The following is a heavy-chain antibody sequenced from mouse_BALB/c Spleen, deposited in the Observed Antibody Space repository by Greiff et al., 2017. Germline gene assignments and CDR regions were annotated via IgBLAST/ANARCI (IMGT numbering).Heavy chain of an antibody. V-gene: IGHV5-17*02. CDR3: ARGGLYYFDY. J-gene: IGHJ2*01. CDR2: ISSGSSTI. CDR1: GFTFSSFG. Sequence: EVQGVESGGGLVQPGGSRKLSCAASGFTFSSFGMHWVRQAPEKGLEWVAYISSGSSTIYYADTVKGRFTISRDNPKNTLFLQMTSLRSEDTAMYYCARGGLYYFDYWGQGTTLTVSS.